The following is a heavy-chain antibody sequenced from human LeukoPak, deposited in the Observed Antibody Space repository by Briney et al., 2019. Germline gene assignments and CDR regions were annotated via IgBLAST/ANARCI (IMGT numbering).Heavy chain of an antibody. CDR2: VEQDGDKK. V-gene: IGHV3-7*01. CDR3: VRDWGGIAEARDY. CDR1: GFTFSRYQ. D-gene: IGHD6-13*01. Sequence: GGSLRLSCAASGFTFSRYQMTWGRQAPGEGLEWVAKVEQDGDKKYYVDSVEGRFTISRDNAKNSLYLEMNSLRVEDTAVYFCVRDWGGIAEARDYWGQGTLVTVSS. J-gene: IGHJ4*02.